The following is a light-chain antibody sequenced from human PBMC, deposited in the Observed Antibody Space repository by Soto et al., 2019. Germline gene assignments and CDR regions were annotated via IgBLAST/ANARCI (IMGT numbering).Light chain of an antibody. CDR3: QSYDTSLTAPYV. Sequence: QSVLTQPPSVSGAPGQRVTISCAGSSSKIGAGYDVYWYQHLPRTAPKLLIYGNNNRPSGVPDRFSGSKSGTSASLAITGLQAEDEALYYCQSYDTSLTAPYVFGTGTKLTVL. V-gene: IGLV1-40*01. CDR2: GNN. J-gene: IGLJ1*01. CDR1: SSKIGAGYD.